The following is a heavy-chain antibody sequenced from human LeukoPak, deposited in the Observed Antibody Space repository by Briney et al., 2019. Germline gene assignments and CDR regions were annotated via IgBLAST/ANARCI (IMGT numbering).Heavy chain of an antibody. CDR1: GGPFSSYA. CDR2: IIPIFGTA. D-gene: IGHD3-3*01. J-gene: IGHJ5*02. Sequence: SVEGSFQASGGPFSSYAISWVRPAPGQGLEWMGGIIPIFGTANYAQKFQGRVTITADESTSTAYMELSSLRSEDTAVYYCAHSTYYDFWSGYWGTSVNWFDPWGQGTLVTVSS. V-gene: IGHV1-69*01. CDR3: AHSTYYDFWSGYWGTSVNWFDP.